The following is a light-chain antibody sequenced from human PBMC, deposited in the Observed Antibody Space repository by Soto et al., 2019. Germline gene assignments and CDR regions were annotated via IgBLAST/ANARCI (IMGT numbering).Light chain of an antibody. CDR2: GAS. CDR1: QSVDSSF. Sequence: EIVLTQSPGSLSLSPGERATLSCRASQSVDSSFFAWYQQKPGQAPRLLIYGASNRATGIPDRFSGSGSGTDFTLTISSLQHEDFAVYCCRQYASSVTFGQGTKVEIK. J-gene: IGKJ1*01. CDR3: RQYASSVT. V-gene: IGKV3-20*01.